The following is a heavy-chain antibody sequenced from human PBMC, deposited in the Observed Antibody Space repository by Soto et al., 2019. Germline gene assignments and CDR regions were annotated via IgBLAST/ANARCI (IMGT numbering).Heavy chain of an antibody. D-gene: IGHD1-26*01. CDR1: GGSIRGGGYC. CDR2: IYYSGST. Sequence: SETLSLTCNVSGGSIRGGGYCWNWIRQHPTKGLEWIGYIYYSGSTYYNPSLERRVSISVDLSKNQFSLKLASVTAADTAVYYGARASKLVRRIRYFDHWGQGALVTVSS. CDR3: ARASKLVRRIRYFDH. V-gene: IGHV4-31*03. J-gene: IGHJ4*02.